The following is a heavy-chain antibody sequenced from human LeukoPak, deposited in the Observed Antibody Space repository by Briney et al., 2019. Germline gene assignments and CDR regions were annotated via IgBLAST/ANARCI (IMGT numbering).Heavy chain of an antibody. V-gene: IGHV3-7*04. J-gene: IGHJ4*02. D-gene: IGHD3-3*01. CDR2: IKQDGSEK. CDR1: GFTSSNYW. CDR3: AREGSFYRY. Sequence: GGSLRLSCAASGFTSSNYWMSWVRQAPGKGLEWVANIKQDGSEKYYVDSVKGRFTISRDNAKNSLSLQMNSLRAEDTAVYYCAREGSFYRYWGQGTLVTVSS.